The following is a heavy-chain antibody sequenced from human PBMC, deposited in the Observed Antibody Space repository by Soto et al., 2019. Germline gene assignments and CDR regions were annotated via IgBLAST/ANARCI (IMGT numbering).Heavy chain of an antibody. D-gene: IGHD3-3*01. J-gene: IGHJ4*02. CDR2: INHSGIT. CDR1: GGSISSYY. V-gene: IGHV4-34*01. CDR3: ARAALWSGYRYFDS. Sequence: PSETLSLTCTVSGGSISSYYLSWIRQPPGKGLEWIGEINHSGITNYNPSLKSRVTISLDTSKNQFSLKLTSVTAADTAVYYCARAALWSGYRYFDSWGQGTLVTVSS.